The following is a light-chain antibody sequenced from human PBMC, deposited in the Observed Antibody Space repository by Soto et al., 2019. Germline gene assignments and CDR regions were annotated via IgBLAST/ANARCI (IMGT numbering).Light chain of an antibody. CDR1: QDITNY. CDR3: QQYENFFT. V-gene: IGKV1-33*01. CDR2: DAS. J-gene: IGKJ3*01. Sequence: DIQMTQSPSSLSPSVGDRVTITCQASQDITNYLNWYQQKPGKAPKLLIYDASNLATGVPPRLSGSGSGTHFTLTFISLQPEDVATYFCQQYENFFTFGPGTKVNI.